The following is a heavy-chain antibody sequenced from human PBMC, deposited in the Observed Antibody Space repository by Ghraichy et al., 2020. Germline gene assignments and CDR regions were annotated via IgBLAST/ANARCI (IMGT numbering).Heavy chain of an antibody. J-gene: IGHJ6*03. Sequence: GESPNISCAASGFTFSSYAMHWVRQAPGKGLEWVAVISYDGSNKYYADSVKGRFTISRDNSKNTLYLQMNSLRAEDTAVYYCAREDYYYYYYMDVWGKGTTVTVSS. CDR3: AREDYYYYYYMDV. CDR1: GFTFSSYA. CDR2: ISYDGSNK. V-gene: IGHV3-30-3*01.